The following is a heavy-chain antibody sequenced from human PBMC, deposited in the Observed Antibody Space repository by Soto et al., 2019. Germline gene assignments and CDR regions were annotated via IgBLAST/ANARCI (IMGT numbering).Heavy chain of an antibody. CDR3: VRLIGNSWLDF. V-gene: IGHV6-1*01. CDR2: TYYRSKWYN. CDR1: GDSVSSSSVT. J-gene: IGHJ5*01. D-gene: IGHD1-26*01. Sequence: PSQTLSLTCAISGDSVSSSSVTWNWIRQSPSRGLEWLGRTYYRSKWYNDYTESVKSRITINPDTSKNKFSLHLNSMTPEDTAVYYCVRLIGNSWLDFWGQGTLVTVSS.